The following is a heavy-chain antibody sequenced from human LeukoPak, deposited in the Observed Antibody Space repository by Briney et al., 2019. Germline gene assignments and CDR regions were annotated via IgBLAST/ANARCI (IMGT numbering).Heavy chain of an antibody. CDR2: IYYSGST. CDR1: GGSISSSSYY. CDR3: AREVRDYGGNHFDY. V-gene: IGHV4-39*07. J-gene: IGHJ4*02. Sequence: KSSETLSLTCTVSGGSISSSSYYWGWIRQPPGKGLEWIGSIYYSGSTYYNPSLKSRVTISVDTSKNQFSLKLSSVTAADTAVYYCAREVRDYGGNHFDYWGQGTLVTVSS. D-gene: IGHD4-23*01.